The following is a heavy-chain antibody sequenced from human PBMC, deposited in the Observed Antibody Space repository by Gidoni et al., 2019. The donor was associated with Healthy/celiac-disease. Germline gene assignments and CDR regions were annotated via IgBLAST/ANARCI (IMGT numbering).Heavy chain of an antibody. CDR3: ARGLSWEGGNWFDP. CDR2: MNPNSGNT. CDR1: GYTFTSYD. V-gene: IGHV1-8*01. Sequence: QVQLVQSGAEVTKPGASVKVSCKAAGYTFTSYDSNWVRQATGQGLEWMGWMNPNSGNTGYAQKFQGRVTMTRNTSISTAYMELSSLRSEDTAVYYCARGLSWEGGNWFDPWGQGTLVTVSS. J-gene: IGHJ5*02. D-gene: IGHD6-13*01.